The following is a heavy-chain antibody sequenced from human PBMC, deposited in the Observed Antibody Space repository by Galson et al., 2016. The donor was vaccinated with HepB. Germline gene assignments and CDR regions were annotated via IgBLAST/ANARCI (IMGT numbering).Heavy chain of an antibody. J-gene: IGHJ5*02. CDR3: ARDLGYCTRTTCYRNWFDP. Sequence: SVKVSCKASAYTFISDGISWVRQAPGQGLEWTGWISAHSGNTNYAQKFQGRVTMTTDTSTSTAYMELRSLRSDDTAVYYCARDLGYCTRTTCYRNWFDPWGQGTLVTVSS. CDR2: ISAHSGNT. D-gene: IGHD2-2*01. V-gene: IGHV1-18*04. CDR1: AYTFISDG.